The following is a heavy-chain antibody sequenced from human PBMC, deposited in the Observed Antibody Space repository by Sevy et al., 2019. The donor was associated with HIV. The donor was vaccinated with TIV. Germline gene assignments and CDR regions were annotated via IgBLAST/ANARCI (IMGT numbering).Heavy chain of an antibody. CDR1: GFPFHDHA. V-gene: IGHV3-9*01. J-gene: IGHJ6*02. CDR3: AKDLNRYCDSINCYSYYYYYYGLDV. D-gene: IGHD2-2*01. Sequence: GGSLRLSCAASGFPFHDHAMHWVRQSPGKGLEWVSGISWNSGSIGYADSVKGRFTVSRENAKQSIYLQMNNLSHDDTAFYYGAKDLNRYCDSINCYSYYYYYYGLDVWGQGTTVTVSS. CDR2: ISWNSGSI.